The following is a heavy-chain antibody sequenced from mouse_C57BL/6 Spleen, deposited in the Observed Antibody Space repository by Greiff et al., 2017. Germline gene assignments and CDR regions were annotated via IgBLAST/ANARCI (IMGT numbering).Heavy chain of an antibody. CDR1: GYSITSGYY. V-gene: IGHV3-6*01. D-gene: IGHD3-3*01. CDR3: ARGDGESWFAY. Sequence: EVQRVEPGPGLVKPSQSLSLTCSVTGYSITSGYYRNWIRQFPGNKLEWMGYISYDGSNNYNPSLKNQIAITHDTSKNQFFLKLNSVTTEDTATYYGARGDGESWFAYWGQGTLVTVSA. J-gene: IGHJ3*01. CDR2: ISYDGSN.